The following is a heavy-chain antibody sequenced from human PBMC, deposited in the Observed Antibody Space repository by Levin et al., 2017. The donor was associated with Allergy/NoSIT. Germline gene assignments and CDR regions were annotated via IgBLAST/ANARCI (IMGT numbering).Heavy chain of an antibody. D-gene: IGHD2-2*01. J-gene: IGHJ6*02. Sequence: QRGESLKISCAASGFTFSSYGMHWVRQAPGKGLEWVAVIWYDGSNKYYADSVKGRFTISRDNSKNTLYLQMNSLRAEDTAVYYCAREGCSSTSCYVRWHYYYYGMDVWGQGTTVTVSS. CDR3: AREGCSSTSCYVRWHYYYYGMDV. V-gene: IGHV3-33*01. CDR1: GFTFSSYG. CDR2: IWYDGSNK.